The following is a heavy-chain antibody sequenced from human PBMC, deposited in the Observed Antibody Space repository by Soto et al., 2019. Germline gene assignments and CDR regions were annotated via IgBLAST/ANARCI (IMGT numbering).Heavy chain of an antibody. V-gene: IGHV1-18*01. Sequence: QVQLVQSGAEVKKPGASVKVSCKASGYTFTNFGISWVRQAPGQGLEWMGWIGAYNGNTNYAQNFQGRVTMTTDTSTSTAPMEWGTLSSHDPTFYFSVRGGTPINDGGEGTLGTVAA. D-gene: IGHD3-16*01. CDR3: VRGGTPIND. J-gene: IGHJ4*02. CDR2: IGAYNGNT. CDR1: GYTFTNFG.